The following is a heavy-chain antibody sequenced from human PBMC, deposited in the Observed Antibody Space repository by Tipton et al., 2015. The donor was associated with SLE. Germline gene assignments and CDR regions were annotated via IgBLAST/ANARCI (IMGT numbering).Heavy chain of an antibody. CDR2: IYYSGST. CDR3: ARDLELRAFDI. J-gene: IGHJ3*02. CDR1: GGSISSGGYY. Sequence: TLSLTCTVSGGSISSGGYYWSWIRQHPGKGLEWIGYIYYSGSTYYNPSLKSRVTISIDTSKNQFSLKLSSVTAEDTAVYYCARDLELRAFDIWGQGTMVTVSS. V-gene: IGHV4-31*03. D-gene: IGHD1-7*01.